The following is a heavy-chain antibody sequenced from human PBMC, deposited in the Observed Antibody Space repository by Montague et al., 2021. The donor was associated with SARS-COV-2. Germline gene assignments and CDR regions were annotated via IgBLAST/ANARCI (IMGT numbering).Heavy chain of an antibody. CDR1: GGSISSYY. D-gene: IGHD3-3*01. Sequence: SETLSLTCTVSGGSISSYYWSWIRQPPGKGLEWIGYIYYSGSTNYNLSLKSRVTISVDTSKNQFSLKLSSVTAADTAVYYCARSRRITIFGVGLSNYHGMDVWGQGTTVTVSS. J-gene: IGHJ6*02. CDR3: ARSRRITIFGVGLSNYHGMDV. V-gene: IGHV4-59*01. CDR2: IYYSGST.